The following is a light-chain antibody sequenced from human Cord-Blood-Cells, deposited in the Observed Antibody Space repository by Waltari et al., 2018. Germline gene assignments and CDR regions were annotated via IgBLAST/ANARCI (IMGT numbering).Light chain of an antibody. CDR2: GKN. CDR1: SLRSYY. J-gene: IGLJ1*01. CDR3: NSRDSSGNHYV. Sequence: SSELTQDPAVSVALGQTVRITCQGDSLRSYYASWYQQKPGQAPVLVIFGKNKRPSGTPDRFSGSSSGNTASLTLTGAQAEDEADYYCNSRDSSGNHYVFGTGTKVTVL. V-gene: IGLV3-19*01.